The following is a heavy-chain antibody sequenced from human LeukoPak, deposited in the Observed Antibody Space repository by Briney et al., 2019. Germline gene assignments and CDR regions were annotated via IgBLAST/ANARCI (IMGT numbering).Heavy chain of an antibody. J-gene: IGHJ4*02. Sequence: ASVKVSCKASGYTFTSYYMHWVRQAPGQGLEWMGIINSRGGSTSYAQKFQGRVTMTRDTSTSTVYMELSSLRSEDTAVYYCARVAYEYYFDYWGQGTLVTVSS. CDR2: INSRGGST. V-gene: IGHV1-46*01. CDR1: GYTFTSYY. D-gene: IGHD3-16*01. CDR3: ARVAYEYYFDY.